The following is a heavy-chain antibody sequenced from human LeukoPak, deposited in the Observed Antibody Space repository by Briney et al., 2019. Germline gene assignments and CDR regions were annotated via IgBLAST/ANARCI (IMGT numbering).Heavy chain of an antibody. V-gene: IGHV3-43*01. J-gene: IGHJ5*02. Sequence: GGSLRLSCAASGFTFSDYNINWVRQAPGKGLEWISHISCSGGTSYYPDSVKGLFTVSVDKSRNHISLKLNTLTIDDTALYYCARRSATNVARAFCFDAKGPGILVTAAS. CDR3: ARRSATNVARAFCFDA. CDR1: GFTFSDYN. CDR2: ISCSGGTS. D-gene: IGHD1-14*01.